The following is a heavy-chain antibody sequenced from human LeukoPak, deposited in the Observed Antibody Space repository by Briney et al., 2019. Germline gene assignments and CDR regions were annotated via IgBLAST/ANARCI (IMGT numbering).Heavy chain of an antibody. Sequence: GGSLRLSCAASGFTVSSNYMSWVRQAPGKGLEWVSVIYSGGSTYYADSVKGRFTISRDNSKNTLYLQMNSLRAEDTAVYYCARDGYSGYGGWFDPWGQGTLVTVSS. CDR2: IYSGGST. J-gene: IGHJ5*02. CDR1: GFTVSSNY. CDR3: ARDGYSGYGGWFDP. D-gene: IGHD5-12*01. V-gene: IGHV3-66*01.